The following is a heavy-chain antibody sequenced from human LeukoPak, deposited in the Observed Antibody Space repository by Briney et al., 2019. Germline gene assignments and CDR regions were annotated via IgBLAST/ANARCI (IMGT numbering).Heavy chain of an antibody. CDR3: ARASIAARLNLYFDY. Sequence: SVTVSCKASGGTFSSYAIGWVRQAPGQGLEWMGGIIPIFGTANYAQKFQGRVTITADESTSTAYMELSSLRSEDTAVYYCARASIAARLNLYFDYWGQGTLVTVSS. CDR1: GGTFSSYA. V-gene: IGHV1-69*01. D-gene: IGHD6-6*01. CDR2: IIPIFGTA. J-gene: IGHJ4*02.